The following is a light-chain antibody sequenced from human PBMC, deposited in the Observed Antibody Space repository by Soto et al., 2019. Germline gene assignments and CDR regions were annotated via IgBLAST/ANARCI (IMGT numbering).Light chain of an antibody. CDR2: DAS. J-gene: IGKJ4*01. Sequence: EIVLTQSPATLSLSPGGTASLSCRASQSIRSFLAWYQHKPGQAPRLLIYDASNRATGIPARFSGSGSGTDFTLTISSLEPEDFAVYYCQQRSNWPPALSFGGGTKVDIK. V-gene: IGKV3-11*01. CDR1: QSIRSF. CDR3: QQRSNWPPALS.